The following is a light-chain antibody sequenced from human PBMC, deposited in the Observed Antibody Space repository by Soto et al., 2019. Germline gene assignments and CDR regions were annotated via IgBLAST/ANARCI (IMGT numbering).Light chain of an antibody. J-gene: IGKJ4*01. CDR3: QQFET. CDR2: GAS. Sequence: ENVLTQSPATLSLSPGERATLSCRASQTVGSSFLAWYQQKRGQAPRLLIYGASNRATGIPDRFSGSGSGADFTLTINRPEPEDFAVYYCQQFETFGGGTKVDIK. V-gene: IGKV3-20*01. CDR1: QTVGSSF.